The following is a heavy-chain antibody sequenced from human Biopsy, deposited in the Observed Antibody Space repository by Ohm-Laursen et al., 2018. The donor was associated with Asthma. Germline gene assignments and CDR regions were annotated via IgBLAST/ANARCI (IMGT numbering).Heavy chain of an antibody. Sequence: PSDTLSLTCTVSGGSIISGSWWSWVRQTPGKGLEWIGEIYHSGPTNYNPSLKSRVTISVDKSKNQFSLKLTSVTAADTAVYYCAKIYDRLVLYGMDVWGQGTTVTVSS. D-gene: IGHD6-19*01. J-gene: IGHJ6*02. CDR3: AKIYDRLVLYGMDV. CDR2: IYHSGPT. V-gene: IGHV4-4*02. CDR1: GGSIISGSW.